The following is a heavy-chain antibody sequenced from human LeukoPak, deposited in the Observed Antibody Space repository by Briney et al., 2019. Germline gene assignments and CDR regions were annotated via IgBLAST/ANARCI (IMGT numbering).Heavy chain of an antibody. D-gene: IGHD2/OR15-2a*01. Sequence: GGSLRLSCAASGFSVNTNYMTWVRQAPGKGLEWVSVLYSGGGAYYADSVKDRFTISRDYSQNTLILQMNSLRAEDTAVYYCVRDEPSPDSTDLDYWGQGTLVTVSS. CDR2: LYSGGGA. CDR1: GFSVNTNY. CDR3: VRDEPSPDSTDLDY. J-gene: IGHJ4*02. V-gene: IGHV3-66*01.